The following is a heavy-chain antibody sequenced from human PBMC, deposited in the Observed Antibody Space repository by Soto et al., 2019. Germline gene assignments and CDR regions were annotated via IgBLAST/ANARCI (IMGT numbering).Heavy chain of an antibody. J-gene: IGHJ5*02. CDR1: GGSFSGYY. CDR3: ARGGLLWFGEVNWFDP. V-gene: IGHV4-34*01. Sequence: NPSETLSLTCAVYGGSFSGYYWSWIRQPPGKGLEWIGEINHSGSTNYNPSLKSRVTISVDTSKNQFSLKLSSVTAADTAVYYCARGGLLWFGEVNWFDPWGQGTLVTVSS. CDR2: INHSGST. D-gene: IGHD3-10*01.